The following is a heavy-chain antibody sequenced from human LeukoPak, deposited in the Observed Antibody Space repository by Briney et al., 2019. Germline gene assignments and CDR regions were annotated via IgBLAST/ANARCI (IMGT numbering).Heavy chain of an antibody. D-gene: IGHD6-13*01. V-gene: IGHV4-34*01. CDR2: INHSGST. Sequence: SETLSLTCAVYGGSFSGYYWSWIRQPPGKGLEWIGEINHSGSTNYNPSLKSRVTISVDTSKNQFSLKLSSVTAADTAVYYCARVAAAGWGLSSFRYFDYWGQGTLVTVSS. J-gene: IGHJ4*02. CDR3: ARVAAAGWGLSSFRYFDY. CDR1: GGSFSGYY.